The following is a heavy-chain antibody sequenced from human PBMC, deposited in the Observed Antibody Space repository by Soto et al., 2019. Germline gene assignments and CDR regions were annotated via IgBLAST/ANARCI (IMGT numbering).Heavy chain of an antibody. CDR3: AKDKQWLVLGNWFDP. CDR1: GFTFSSYA. D-gene: IGHD6-19*01. J-gene: IGHJ5*02. CDR2: ISGSGGST. Sequence: HPGGSLRLSCAASGFTFSSYAMSWVRQAPGKGLEWVSAISGSGGSTYYADSVKGRFTISRDNSKNTLYLQMNSLRAEDTAVYYCAKDKQWLVLGNWFDPWGQGTLVTVSS. V-gene: IGHV3-23*01.